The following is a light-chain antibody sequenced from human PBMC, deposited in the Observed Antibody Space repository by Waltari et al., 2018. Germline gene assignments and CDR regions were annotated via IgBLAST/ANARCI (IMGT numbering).Light chain of an antibody. V-gene: IGKV3-20*01. CDR2: DAS. CDR3: QQYVSLPAT. J-gene: IGKJ1*01. Sequence: SCRASQSISSPLAWYQQKPGQAPRLLIYDASTRATGIPDRFSGSGSGTDFSLTISRLEPEDSAVYYCQQYVSLPATFGQGTKVEIK. CDR1: QSISSP.